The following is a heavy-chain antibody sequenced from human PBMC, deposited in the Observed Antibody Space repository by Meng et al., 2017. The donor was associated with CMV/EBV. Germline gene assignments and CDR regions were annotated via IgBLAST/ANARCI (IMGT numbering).Heavy chain of an antibody. V-gene: IGHV3-49*04. CDR1: GFTFGDYA. CDR2: IRSKAYGGTT. J-gene: IGHJ4*02. Sequence: GESLKISCTASGFTFGDYAMSWVRQAPGEGLEWVGFIRSKAYGGTTEYAASVKGRFTISRDDSKSIAYLQMNSLKTEDTAVYYCTRDADRYCSSTSCVPFNYWGQGTLVTVSS. CDR3: TRDADRYCSSTSCVPFNY. D-gene: IGHD2-2*01.